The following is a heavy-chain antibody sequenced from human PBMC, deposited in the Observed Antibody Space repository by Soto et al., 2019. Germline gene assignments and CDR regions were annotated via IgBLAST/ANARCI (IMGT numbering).Heavy chain of an antibody. D-gene: IGHD2-21*02. Sequence: ASVKVSCKASGYTFTSYGISWVRQAPGQGLEWMGWISAYNGNTNYAQKLQGRVTMTTDTSTRTAYMELRSLGSADTAVYYCARDRGAFCGGDCYLAYWGQGTLVTVSS. CDR2: ISAYNGNT. CDR3: ARDRGAFCGGDCYLAY. V-gene: IGHV1-18*01. CDR1: GYTFTSYG. J-gene: IGHJ4*02.